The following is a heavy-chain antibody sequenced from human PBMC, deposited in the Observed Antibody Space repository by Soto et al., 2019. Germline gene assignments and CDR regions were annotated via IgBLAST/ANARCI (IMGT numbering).Heavy chain of an antibody. D-gene: IGHD2-15*01. J-gene: IGHJ6*02. CDR3: AADFPPGASATNYYYYGMDV. Sequence: QMQLVQSGPEVKKPGTSVKVSCKASGFTFTSSAVQWVRQARGQRLEWIGWIVVGSGNTNYAQKFQERVTITRDISTSTAYMELSSLRSEDTAVYYCAADFPPGASATNYYYYGMDVWGQGTTVTVSS. CDR2: IVVGSGNT. V-gene: IGHV1-58*01. CDR1: GFTFTSSA.